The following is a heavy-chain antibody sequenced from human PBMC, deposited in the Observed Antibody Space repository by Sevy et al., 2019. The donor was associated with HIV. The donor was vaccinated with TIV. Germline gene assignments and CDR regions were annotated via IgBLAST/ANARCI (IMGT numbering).Heavy chain of an antibody. D-gene: IGHD2-2*01. Sequence: GGSLRLSCAASGFTFNNYAMHWVRQAPGKGLEWVAVISYDATSRYYADSMKGRFTISRDNSTHILYLQMSGLRTDDTAVYYCAKDGGSGNSYALHFDNWGQGSLVTVSS. CDR3: AKDGGSGNSYALHFDN. J-gene: IGHJ4*02. CDR1: GFTFNNYA. V-gene: IGHV3-30*14. CDR2: ISYDATSR.